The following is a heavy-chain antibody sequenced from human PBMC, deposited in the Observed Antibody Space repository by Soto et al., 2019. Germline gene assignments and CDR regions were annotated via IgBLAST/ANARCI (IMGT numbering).Heavy chain of an antibody. J-gene: IGHJ5*02. Sequence: PGGSLRLSCAASGFTVSSNYMSWVRQAPGKGLEWVSVIYSGGSTYYADSVKGRFTISRDNSKNTLYLQMNSLRAEDTAVYYCARGGYSYGLAPHGWFAPWGQGTLVTVSS. CDR2: IYSGGST. D-gene: IGHD5-18*01. CDR1: GFTVSSNY. V-gene: IGHV3-53*01. CDR3: ARGGYSYGLAPHGWFAP.